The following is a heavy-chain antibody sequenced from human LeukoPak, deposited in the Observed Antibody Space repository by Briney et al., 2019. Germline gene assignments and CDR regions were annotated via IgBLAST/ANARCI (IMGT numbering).Heavy chain of an antibody. V-gene: IGHV1-18*01. CDR2: ISAYNGNT. CDR1: GYTFTSYG. D-gene: IGHD6-19*01. CDR3: ASIMYSSGWYASGYYFDY. Sequence: ASVKVSCKASGYTFTSYGISWVRQAPGQGLEWMGWISAYNGNTNYAQKLQGRVTMTTDTSTSTAYMELRSLRSDDTAVYYCASIMYSSGWYASGYYFDYWGQGTLVTVSS. J-gene: IGHJ4*02.